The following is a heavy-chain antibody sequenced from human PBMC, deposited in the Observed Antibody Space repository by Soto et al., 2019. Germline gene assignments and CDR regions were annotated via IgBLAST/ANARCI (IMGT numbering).Heavy chain of an antibody. J-gene: IGHJ5*02. D-gene: IGHD2-21*02. CDR3: ARAMVVTQNWSDP. Sequence: SETLSLTCAVSGGSISSSNWWIWVRQPPGKGLEWIGEIYHSGSTNYNPSLKSRVTISVDTSKNQFSLKLSSVTAADTAVYYLARAMVVTQNWSDPWGQGTLVTVAS. CDR1: GGSISSSNW. V-gene: IGHV4-4*02. CDR2: IYHSGST.